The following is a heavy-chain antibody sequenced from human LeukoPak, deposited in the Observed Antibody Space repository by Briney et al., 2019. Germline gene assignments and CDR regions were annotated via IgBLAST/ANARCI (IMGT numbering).Heavy chain of an antibody. CDR1: GFTFSSYA. D-gene: IGHD6-13*01. Sequence: PGGSLRLSCAASGFTFSSYAMSWVRQASGKGLEWVSAISGSGGSTYYADSVKGRFTISRDNSKNTLYLQMSSLRAEDTAVYYCAKGPSPQLVRGPPYYYYYGMDVWGQGTTVTVSS. CDR2: ISGSGGST. CDR3: AKGPSPQLVRGPPYYYYYGMDV. V-gene: IGHV3-23*01. J-gene: IGHJ6*02.